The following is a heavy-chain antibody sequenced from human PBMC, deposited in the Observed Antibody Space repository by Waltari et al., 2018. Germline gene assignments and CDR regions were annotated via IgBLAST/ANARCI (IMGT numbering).Heavy chain of an antibody. Sequence: QVQLVQSGAEVKKPGSSVKVSCKASGGTFSSYGIIWVRQAPGQGLEWMGGIIPILGIANYAQKFQGRVTITADESTSTAYMELSSLRSEDTAVYYCAREVPDGDYGQIAHFDYWGQGTLVTVSS. CDR3: AREVPDGDYGQIAHFDY. CDR2: IIPILGIA. CDR1: GGTFSSYG. D-gene: IGHD4-17*01. J-gene: IGHJ4*02. V-gene: IGHV1-69*04.